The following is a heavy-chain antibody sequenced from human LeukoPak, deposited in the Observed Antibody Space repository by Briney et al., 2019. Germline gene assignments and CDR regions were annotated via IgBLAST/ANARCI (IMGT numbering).Heavy chain of an antibody. J-gene: IGHJ4*02. D-gene: IGHD3-3*01. CDR2: IYYSGST. CDR1: GGSISSGGYD. V-gene: IGHV4-31*03. Sequence: ASETLSLTCTVSGGSISSGGYDWGRIRQQGGKGLEWIGYIYYSGSTYYNPSLKSRVTISVDTSKNQFSLKLSSVTAADTAVYYCARECTIFGVDYFDYWGQGTLVTVSS. CDR3: ARECTIFGVDYFDY.